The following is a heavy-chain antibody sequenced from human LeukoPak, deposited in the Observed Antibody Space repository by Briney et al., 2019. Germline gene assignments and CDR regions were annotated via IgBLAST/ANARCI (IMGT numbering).Heavy chain of an antibody. CDR1: GYTFTNYY. Sequence: ASVKVSCKASGYTFTNYYMHWVRQAPGQGLEWMGIINPSDDGTTYAQKLQGRVTMTRDTSTSTVYMELSSLGSEDTAVYYCARVRVGAPAIFDYWGQGTLVTVSS. J-gene: IGHJ4*02. CDR2: INPSDDGT. CDR3: ARVRVGAPAIFDY. D-gene: IGHD1-26*01. V-gene: IGHV1-46*01.